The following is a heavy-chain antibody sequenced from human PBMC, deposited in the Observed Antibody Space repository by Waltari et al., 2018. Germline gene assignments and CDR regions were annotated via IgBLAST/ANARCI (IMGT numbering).Heavy chain of an antibody. CDR3: ARDLRRVAGTL. V-gene: IGHV3-7*04. J-gene: IGHJ4*02. D-gene: IGHD6-13*01. CDR1: GFSFSSSW. CDR2: IKRDAREK. Sequence: QLVASGGGLVQPGGSLRLSCRASGFSFSSSWMTWVRQAPGKGLEWVANIKRDAREKSYVGSVEGRVTISRDNAENSLYLQMNSLRVEDTAVYYCARDLRRVAGTLWGQGTLVTVSS.